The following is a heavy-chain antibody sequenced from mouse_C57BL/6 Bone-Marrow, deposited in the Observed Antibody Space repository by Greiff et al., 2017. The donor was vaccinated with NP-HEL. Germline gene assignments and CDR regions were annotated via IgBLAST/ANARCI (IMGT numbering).Heavy chain of an antibody. D-gene: IGHD4-1*01. V-gene: IGHV5-12*01. CDR3: ARHWDLDD. J-gene: IGHJ2*01. CDR2: ISNGGGST. Sequence: EVQLVESGGGLVQPGGSLKLSCAASGFTFSDYYMYWVRQTPEKRLEWVAYISNGGGSTYYPDTVKGRFTISRDNAKNTLYLQMSRLKSEDTAMYYCARHWDLDDWGQGTTLTVSS. CDR1: GFTFSDYY.